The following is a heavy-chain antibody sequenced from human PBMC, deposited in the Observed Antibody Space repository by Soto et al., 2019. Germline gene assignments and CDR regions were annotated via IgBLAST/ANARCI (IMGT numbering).Heavy chain of an antibody. CDR3: TTSPVRFLERNWFDP. CDR1: GFTFSNAW. Sequence: GGSLRLSCAASGFTFSNAWMSWVRQAPGKGLEWVGRIKSKTDGGTTRDGEPVKGRFTISRDDSKNTLYLQMNSLKTEDTAVYYCTTSPVRFLERNWFDPWGQGTLVTVSS. V-gene: IGHV3-15*01. D-gene: IGHD3-3*01. CDR2: IKSKTDGGTT. J-gene: IGHJ5*02.